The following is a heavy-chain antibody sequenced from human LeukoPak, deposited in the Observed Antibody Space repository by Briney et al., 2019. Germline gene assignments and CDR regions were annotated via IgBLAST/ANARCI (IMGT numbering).Heavy chain of an antibody. D-gene: IGHD3-22*01. CDR1: GYTFTSYA. V-gene: IGHV1-3*01. J-gene: IGHJ4*02. CDR2: INAGNGNT. CDR3: ARDGAYYYDSSGYYYGPFDY. Sequence: ASVKVSCKASGYTFTSYAMHWVRQAPGQRLEWMGWINAGNGNTKYSQKFQGRVTITRDTSASTAYMELGSLRSEDTAVYYCARDGAYYYDSSGYYYGPFDYWGQGTLVTVSS.